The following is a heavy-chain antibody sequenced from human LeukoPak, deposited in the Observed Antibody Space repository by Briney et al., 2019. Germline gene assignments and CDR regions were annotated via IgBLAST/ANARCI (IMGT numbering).Heavy chain of an antibody. V-gene: IGHV3-53*01. D-gene: IGHD6-13*01. CDR1: GFTVSSNY. J-gene: IGHJ6*02. CDR3: ATAGYSSSWYVYYYYYYGMDV. CDR2: IYSGGST. Sequence: GGSLRLSCAASGFTVSSNYMSWVSQAPGKGLEWVSVIYSGGSTYYADSVKGRFTISRDNSKNTLYLQMNSLRAEDTAVYYCATAGYSSSWYVYYYYYYGMDVWGQGTTVTVSS.